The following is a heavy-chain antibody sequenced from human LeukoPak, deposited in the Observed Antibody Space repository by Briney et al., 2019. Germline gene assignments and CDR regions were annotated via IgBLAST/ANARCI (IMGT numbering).Heavy chain of an antibody. CDR2: IYYSGST. V-gene: IGHV4-39*01. CDR3: ASGDIVVVPAARLVVWFDP. J-gene: IGHJ5*02. CDR1: GGSISSSSYY. D-gene: IGHD2-2*01. Sequence: SETLSLTCTVSGGSISSSSYYWGCIRQPPGKGLEWIGSIYYSGSTYYNPSLKSRVTISVDTSKNQFSLKLSSVTAADTAVYYCASGDIVVVPAARLVVWFDPWGQGTLVTVSS.